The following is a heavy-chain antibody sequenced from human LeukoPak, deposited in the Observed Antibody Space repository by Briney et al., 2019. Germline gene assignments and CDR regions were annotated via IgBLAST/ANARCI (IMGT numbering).Heavy chain of an antibody. CDR2: ITGDSSYI. CDR3: ATEKNYGDYNAYGMDV. CDR1: GFTFSSSN. D-gene: IGHD4-17*01. J-gene: IGHJ6*02. V-gene: IGHV3-21*01. Sequence: GGSLRLSCVVSGFTFSSSNMNWVRQAPGRGLEWVSSITGDSSYIYYADSVKGRFTISRDNAKNSLSLQMNSLRAEDTAVYYCATEKNYGDYNAYGMDVWGQGTTVTVSS.